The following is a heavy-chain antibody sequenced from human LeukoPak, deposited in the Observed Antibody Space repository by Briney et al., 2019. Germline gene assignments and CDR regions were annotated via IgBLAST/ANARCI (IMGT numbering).Heavy chain of an antibody. V-gene: IGHV4-39*07. CDR3: ARVLSMIVVVSH. D-gene: IGHD3-22*01. J-gene: IGHJ1*01. Sequence: SETLSLTCTVSGGSISSSSYYWGWIRQPPGKGLEWIGSIYYSGSTYYNPSLKSQVTISVDTSKNQFSLKLSSVTAADTAVYYCARVLSMIVVVSHWGQGTLVTVSS. CDR1: GGSISSSSYY. CDR2: IYYSGST.